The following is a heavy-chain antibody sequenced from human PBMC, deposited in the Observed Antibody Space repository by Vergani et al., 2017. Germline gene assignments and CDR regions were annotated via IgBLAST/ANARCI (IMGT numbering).Heavy chain of an antibody. CDR3: AGARYYYDSSGYRPVDY. CDR1: GFTVSSNY. CDR2: ISSSGSTI. Sequence: VQLVESGGGLIQPGGSLRLSCAASGFTVSSNYMSWIRQAPGKGLEWVSYISSSGSTIYYADSVKGRFTISRDNAKNSLYLQMNSLRAEDTAVYYCAGARYYYDSSGYRPVDYWGQGTLVTVSS. D-gene: IGHD3-22*01. V-gene: IGHV3-11*01. J-gene: IGHJ4*02.